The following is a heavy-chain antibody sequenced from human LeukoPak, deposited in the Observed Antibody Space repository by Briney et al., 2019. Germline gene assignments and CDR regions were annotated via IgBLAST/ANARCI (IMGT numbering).Heavy chain of an antibody. J-gene: IGHJ6*03. Sequence: GRSLRLSCAASGFTFSSYAMHWVRQAPGKGLEWVALIPYDGSNKYYADSVKGRFTISRDNSKNTLYLQMNSLRTEDTAVYYCARGQRAHVEWSNYMDVWGKGTTVIVSS. V-gene: IGHV3-30*04. CDR1: GFTFSSYA. CDR2: IPYDGSNK. CDR3: ARGQRAHVEWSNYMDV. D-gene: IGHD3-3*01.